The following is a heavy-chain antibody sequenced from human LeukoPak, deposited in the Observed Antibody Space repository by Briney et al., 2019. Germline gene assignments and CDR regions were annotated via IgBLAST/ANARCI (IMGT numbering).Heavy chain of an antibody. CDR1: GYTFTVYY. D-gene: IGHD4-17*01. Sequence: ASVKVSCKASGYTFTVYYMHWVRQAPGQGLEWMGWINPNSGGTNYAQKFQGRVTITADKSTSTAYMELSSLRSEDTAVYYCASSDYGDYVRDYYYYMDVWGKGTTVTVSS. CDR3: ASSDYGDYVRDYYYYMDV. J-gene: IGHJ6*03. CDR2: INPNSGGT. V-gene: IGHV1-2*02.